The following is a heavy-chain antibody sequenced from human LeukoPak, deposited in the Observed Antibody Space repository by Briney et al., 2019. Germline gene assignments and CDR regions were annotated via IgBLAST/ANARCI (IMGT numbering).Heavy chain of an antibody. D-gene: IGHD3-22*01. CDR3: ARESDSSGHYDAFDI. CDR2: IYYSGST. Sequence: PSETLSLTCTVSGGSISSYYWSWIRQPPGKGLEWIGYIYYSGSTDYNPSLKSRVTISVDTSKNQFSLKLSSVTAADTAVYYCARESDSSGHYDAFDIWGQGTMVTVSS. V-gene: IGHV4-59*01. CDR1: GGSISSYY. J-gene: IGHJ3*02.